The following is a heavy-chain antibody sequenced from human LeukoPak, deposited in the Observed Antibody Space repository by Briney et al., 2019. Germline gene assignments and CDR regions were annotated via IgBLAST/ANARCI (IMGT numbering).Heavy chain of an antibody. Sequence: GGSLRLSCAASGFTFSDYYMSWIRQAPGKGLEWVSYISSSGSTIYYADSVKGRFTISRDNAKNSLYLQMNSLRAEDTALYYCAKDSDGSGYYFDYWGQGTLVTVSS. J-gene: IGHJ4*02. CDR2: ISSSGSTI. CDR3: AKDSDGSGYYFDY. V-gene: IGHV3-11*01. D-gene: IGHD3-22*01. CDR1: GFTFSDYY.